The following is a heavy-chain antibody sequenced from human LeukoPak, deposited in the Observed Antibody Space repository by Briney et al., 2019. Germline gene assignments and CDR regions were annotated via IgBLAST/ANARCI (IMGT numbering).Heavy chain of an antibody. V-gene: IGHV3-48*01. CDR1: GFTFSIYS. Sequence: PGGSLRLSCAASGFTFSIYSMNCVRQAPGKGLEWVSYISSSSSTILYADSVKGRFTISRDNAKNSLYLQMNSLRAEDTAVYYCAELGITMIGGVWGKGTTVNISS. J-gene: IGHJ6*04. CDR2: ISSSSSTI. CDR3: AELGITMIGGV. D-gene: IGHD3-10*02.